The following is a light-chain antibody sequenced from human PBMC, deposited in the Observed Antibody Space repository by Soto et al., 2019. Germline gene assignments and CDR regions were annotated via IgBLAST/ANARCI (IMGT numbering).Light chain of an antibody. CDR1: QRISGW. Sequence: IQMTQSPSTLSASVGDTVTITCRASQRISGWLAWYQQKPGKAPKLLIYDVSSLLRGVPSRFSGSGSGTEFTLTISSLQPDDFATYYCQQYDSYLGTFGQGTKVEV. CDR2: DVS. V-gene: IGKV1-5*01. J-gene: IGKJ1*01. CDR3: QQYDSYLGT.